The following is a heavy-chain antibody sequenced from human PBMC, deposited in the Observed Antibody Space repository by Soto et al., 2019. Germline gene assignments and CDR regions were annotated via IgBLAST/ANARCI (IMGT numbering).Heavy chain of an antibody. D-gene: IGHD2-15*01. J-gene: IGHJ1*01. Sequence: SVKVSCKASEGTFSSYTISWVRQAPGQGLEWMGRIIPILGIANYAQKFQGRVTITADKSTSTAYMELSSLRSEDTAVYYCARDSGLGYCSGGSCFEYFQHWGQGTLVTVSS. CDR1: EGTFSSYT. CDR3: ARDSGLGYCSGGSCFEYFQH. CDR2: IIPILGIA. V-gene: IGHV1-69*04.